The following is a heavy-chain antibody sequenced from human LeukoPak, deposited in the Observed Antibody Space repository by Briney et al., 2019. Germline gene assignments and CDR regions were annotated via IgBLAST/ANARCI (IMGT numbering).Heavy chain of an antibody. D-gene: IGHD3-3*01. CDR1: GGSISSYY. J-gene: IGHJ5*02. V-gene: IGHV4-4*07. Sequence: SETLSLTCTVSGGSISSYYWSWIRQPAGKGLEWIGRIYTSGSTNYNPSLKSRVTMSVDTSKNQFSLKLSSVTAADTAGYYCARDWLEWLGGGGKSNWFDPWGQGTLVTVSS. CDR2: IYTSGST. CDR3: ARDWLEWLGGGGKSNWFDP.